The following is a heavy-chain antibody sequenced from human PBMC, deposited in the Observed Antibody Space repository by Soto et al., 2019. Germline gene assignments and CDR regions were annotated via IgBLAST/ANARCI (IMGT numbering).Heavy chain of an antibody. D-gene: IGHD1-1*01. V-gene: IGHV4-4*07. CDR2: ISAPGIT. J-gene: IGHJ4*02. Sequence: PSETLSLTCTVSGASISSYFWVWIRQPVGKRLEWIGRISAPGITSYNPSLKSRVTMSLDTSKNQFSLNLSSVTAADTAIYYCARLVTGTQYYFDFWGQGSLVTVSS. CDR1: GASISSYF. CDR3: ARLVTGTQYYFDF.